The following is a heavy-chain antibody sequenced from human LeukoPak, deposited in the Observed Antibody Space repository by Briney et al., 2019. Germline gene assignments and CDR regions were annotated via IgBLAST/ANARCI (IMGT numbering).Heavy chain of an antibody. CDR2: ISAYNGNT. CDR1: GYTFTSYG. V-gene: IGHV1-18*01. CDR3: VRGAAAAGYYYYMDV. Sequence: ASVKVSCKASGYTFTSYGISWVRQAPGQGLEWMGWISAYNGNTNYAQKLRGRVTMTTDTSTSTAYMELRSLRSDDTAVYYCVRGAAAAGYYYYMDVWGKGTTVTVSS. J-gene: IGHJ6*03. D-gene: IGHD6-13*01.